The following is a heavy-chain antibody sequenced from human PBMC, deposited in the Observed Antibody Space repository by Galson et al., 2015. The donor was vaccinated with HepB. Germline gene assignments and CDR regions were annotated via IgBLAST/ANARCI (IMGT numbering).Heavy chain of an antibody. J-gene: IGHJ4*02. D-gene: IGHD6-19*01. CDR2: IIPIFGTA. V-gene: IGHV1-69*06. Sequence: SVKVSCKASGGTFSSYAISWVRQAPGQGLEWMGGIIPIFGTANYAQKFQGRVAITADKSTSTAYMELSSLRSEDTAVYYCASRIAVAGTGYFDYWGQGTLVTVSS. CDR3: ASRIAVAGTGYFDY. CDR1: GGTFSSYA.